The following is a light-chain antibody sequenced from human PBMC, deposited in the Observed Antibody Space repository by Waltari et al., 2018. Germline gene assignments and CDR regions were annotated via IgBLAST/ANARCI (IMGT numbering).Light chain of an antibody. Sequence: QSALNPPASVSGSPGQSITISCPGTSRDVGGYNYVSWYQQHPGKAPKLMIYDVSKRPSGVSNRFSGSKSGNTASLTISGLQAEDEADYYCSSYTRSSTWVFGGGTKLTVL. J-gene: IGLJ3*02. V-gene: IGLV2-14*01. CDR3: SSYTRSSTWV. CDR2: DVS. CDR1: SRDVGGYNY.